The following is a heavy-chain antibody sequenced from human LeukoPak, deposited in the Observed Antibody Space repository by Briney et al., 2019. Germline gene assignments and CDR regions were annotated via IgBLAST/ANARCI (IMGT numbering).Heavy chain of an antibody. D-gene: IGHD3-10*01. V-gene: IGHV4-34*01. CDR2: INHSGST. Sequence: SETLSLTCAVYGGSFSGYYWSWIRQPPGKGLEWIGEINHSGSTNYNPSLKSRVTISVDTSKNQFSLKLSSVTAADTAVYYCARRFSGTIDYWGQGTLVTVSS. CDR3: ARRFSGTIDY. J-gene: IGHJ4*02. CDR1: GGSFSGYY.